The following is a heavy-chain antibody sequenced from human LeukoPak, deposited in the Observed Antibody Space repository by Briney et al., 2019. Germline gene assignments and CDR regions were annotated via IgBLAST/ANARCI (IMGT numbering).Heavy chain of an antibody. D-gene: IGHD5-18*01. CDR3: ASLPSTTAMVLDY. V-gene: IGHV3-48*02. J-gene: IGHJ4*02. CDR2: ISSSSSTI. Sequence: PGGSLRLSCAASGFTVGSNYMSWVRQAPGKGLEWVSYISSSSSTIYYADSVKGRFTISRDNAKNSLYLQMNSLRDEDTAVYYCASLPSTTAMVLDYWGQGTLVTVSS. CDR1: GFTVGSNY.